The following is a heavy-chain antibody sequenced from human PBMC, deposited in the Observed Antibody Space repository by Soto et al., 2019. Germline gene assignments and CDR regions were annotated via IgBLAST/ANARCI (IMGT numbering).Heavy chain of an antibody. V-gene: IGHV3-7*05. Sequence: GGSLRLSCAASGFTFSSYWMSWVRQAPGKGLEWVANIKQDGSEKYYVDSVKGRFTISRDNAKNSLYLQMNSLRAEDTAVYYCATQYYDFWSGYSYGMDVWGQGTTVTVSS. CDR2: IKQDGSEK. CDR1: GFTFSSYW. CDR3: ATQYYDFWSGYSYGMDV. D-gene: IGHD3-3*01. J-gene: IGHJ6*02.